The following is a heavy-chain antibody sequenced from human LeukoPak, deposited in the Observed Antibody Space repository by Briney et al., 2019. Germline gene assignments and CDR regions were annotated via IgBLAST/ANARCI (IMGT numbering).Heavy chain of an antibody. CDR1: GGTFSSYA. CDR3: ARRDYDFWSGYPTYNWFDP. Sequence: EASVKVSCKASGGTFSSYAISWVRQAPGQGLEWMGGIIPIFGTANYAQKFQGRVTITADESTSTAYMELSSLRSEDTAVYYCARRDYDFWSGYPTYNWFDPWGQGTLVTVSS. J-gene: IGHJ5*02. CDR2: IIPIFGTA. V-gene: IGHV1-69*13. D-gene: IGHD3-3*01.